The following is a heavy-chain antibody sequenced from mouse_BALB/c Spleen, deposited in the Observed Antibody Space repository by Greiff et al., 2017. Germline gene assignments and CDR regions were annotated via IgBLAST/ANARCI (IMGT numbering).Heavy chain of an antibody. D-gene: IGHD4-1*01. CDR2: ISSGSSTI. Sequence: EVQLVESGGGLVQPGGSRKLSCAASGFTFSSFGMHWVRQAPEKGLEWVAYISSGSSTIYYADTVKGRFTISRDNPKNTLFLQMTSLRSEDTAMYYCAIKLGFDYWGQGTTLTVSS. CDR3: AIKLGFDY. J-gene: IGHJ2*01. V-gene: IGHV5-17*02. CDR1: GFTFSSFG.